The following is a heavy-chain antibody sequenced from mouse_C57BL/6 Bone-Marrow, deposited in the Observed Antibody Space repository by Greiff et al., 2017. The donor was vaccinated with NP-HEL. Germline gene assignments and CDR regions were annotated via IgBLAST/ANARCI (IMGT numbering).Heavy chain of an antibody. CDR3: ARGDGSNYVEFAY. Sequence: VQLQQSGPELVKPGASVKMSCKASGYTFTDYNMHWVKQSHGKSLEWIGYINPNNGGTSYNQKFKGKATLTVNKSSSTAYMELRSLTSEDSAVYYCARGDGSNYVEFAYWGQGTLVTVSA. CDR2: INPNNGGT. V-gene: IGHV1-22*01. CDR1: GYTFTDYN. D-gene: IGHD2-5*01. J-gene: IGHJ3*01.